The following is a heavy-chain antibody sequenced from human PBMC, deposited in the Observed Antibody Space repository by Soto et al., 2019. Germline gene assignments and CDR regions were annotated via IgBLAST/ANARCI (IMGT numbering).Heavy chain of an antibody. CDR1: GGSSSGYY. CDR3: ARNRGPGTIYSSNYMVV. J-gene: IGHJ6*03. Sequence: PSETLSLTCAVYGGSSSGYYWSWIRQPPGKGLEWIGEINHSGSTNYNPSLKSRVTISVDTSKNQFSLKLSSVTAADTAVYYCARNRGPGTIYSSNYMVVWGKGTTGTVSS. CDR2: INHSGST. V-gene: IGHV4-34*01. D-gene: IGHD1-1*01.